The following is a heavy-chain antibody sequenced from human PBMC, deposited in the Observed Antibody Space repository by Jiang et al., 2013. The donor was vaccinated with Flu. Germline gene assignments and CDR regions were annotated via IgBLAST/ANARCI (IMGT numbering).Heavy chain of an antibody. CDR3: ARVGVAVILDWFDP. CDR1: GYSFTSYD. CDR2: MNPNSGDT. Sequence: SGAEVKKPGASVKVSCKASGYSFTSYDINWVRQATGQGLEWMGWMNPNSGDTGYAQKFQGRVTMTRNTSISTAYMELSSLRIEDTAMYYCARVGVAVILDWFDPWGQGSLVTVSS. D-gene: IGHD6-19*01. V-gene: IGHV1-8*01. J-gene: IGHJ5*02.